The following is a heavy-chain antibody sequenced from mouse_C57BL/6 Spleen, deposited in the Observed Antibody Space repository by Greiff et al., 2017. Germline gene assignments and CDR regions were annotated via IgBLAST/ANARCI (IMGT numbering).Heavy chain of an antibody. CDR1: GYTFTDYY. J-gene: IGHJ4*01. Sequence: QVQLQQSGAELVRPGASVQLSCKSSGYTFTDYYINWVKQTPGQGLEWIARIYPGSGNTYYNEYFKGKATLPAEKSSSTAYMQLSSLTSEDSAVYCCERHYYDYDAMDYWGQGTSVTVSS. CDR2: IYPGSGNT. V-gene: IGHV1-76*01. D-gene: IGHD2-1*01. CDR3: ERHYYDYDAMDY.